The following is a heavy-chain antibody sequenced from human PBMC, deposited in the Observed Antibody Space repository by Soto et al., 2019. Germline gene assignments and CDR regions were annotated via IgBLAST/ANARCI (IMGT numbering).Heavy chain of an antibody. J-gene: IGHJ4*02. CDR2: ISGSGGST. V-gene: IGHV3-23*01. Sequence: EVQMLESGGGLVQPGGSLRLSCAASGFTFSSYAMSWVRQAPGQGLEWVSAISGSGGSTYYADSVKGQFTISRDNSQNTLYLQMTSLGAEDTAVYYCAKDRPPYYYDSSGPFDYWGQGTLVTVSS. CDR3: AKDRPPYYYDSSGPFDY. CDR1: GFTFSSYA. D-gene: IGHD3-22*01.